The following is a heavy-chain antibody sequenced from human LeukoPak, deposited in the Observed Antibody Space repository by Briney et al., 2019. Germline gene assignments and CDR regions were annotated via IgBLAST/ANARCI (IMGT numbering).Heavy chain of an antibody. CDR3: ARDGLLEWLLDAFDI. CDR1: GFTFSSYS. J-gene: IGHJ3*02. Sequence: GGSLRLSCAGSGFTFSSYSMNWVRQAPGKGLEWVSSISSSSSYIYYADSVKGRFTISRDNAKNSLYLQMNSLRAEDTAVYYCARDGLLEWLLDAFDIWGQGTMVTVSS. CDR2: ISSSSSYI. V-gene: IGHV3-21*01. D-gene: IGHD3-3*01.